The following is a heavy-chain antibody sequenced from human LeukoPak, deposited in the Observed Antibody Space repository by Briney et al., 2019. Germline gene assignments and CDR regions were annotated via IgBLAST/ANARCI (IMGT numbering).Heavy chain of an antibody. Sequence: ASVKVSCKASGYTFTGYYMHWVRQAPGQGLEWMGWINPNSGGTNYAQKLQGRVTMTRDTSISTAYTELSRLRSDDTAVYYCASSGYYRRDWFDPWGQGTLVTDSS. CDR2: INPNSGGT. CDR1: GYTFTGYY. V-gene: IGHV1-2*02. CDR3: ASSGYYRRDWFDP. D-gene: IGHD3-3*01. J-gene: IGHJ5*02.